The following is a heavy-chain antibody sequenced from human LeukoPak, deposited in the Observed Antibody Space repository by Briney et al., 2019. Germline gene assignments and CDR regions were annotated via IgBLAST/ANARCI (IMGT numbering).Heavy chain of an antibody. V-gene: IGHV1-18*01. Sequence: ASVKVSCKASGGTFSSYAISWVRQAPGQGFEWMGWISAYNGNTNYAQKLQGRVTMTTDTSTSTAYMELRSLRSDDTAVYYCARDGRAVAGLNAFDIWGQGTMVTVSS. CDR3: ARDGRAVAGLNAFDI. CDR1: GGTFSSYA. CDR2: ISAYNGNT. D-gene: IGHD6-19*01. J-gene: IGHJ3*02.